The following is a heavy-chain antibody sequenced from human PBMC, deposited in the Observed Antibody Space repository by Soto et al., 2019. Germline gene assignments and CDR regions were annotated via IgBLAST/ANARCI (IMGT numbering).Heavy chain of an antibody. Sequence: TGGSLRLSCAASGFTFSSYAMSWVRQAPGKGLEWVSAISGSGGSTYYADSVKGRFTISRDNSKNTLYLQMNSLRAEDTAVYYCAKGPFSIYSSSWYDHLAGMDVWGQGTTVTVSS. CDR1: GFTFSSYA. CDR3: AKGPFSIYSSSWYDHLAGMDV. V-gene: IGHV3-23*01. CDR2: ISGSGGST. J-gene: IGHJ6*02. D-gene: IGHD6-13*01.